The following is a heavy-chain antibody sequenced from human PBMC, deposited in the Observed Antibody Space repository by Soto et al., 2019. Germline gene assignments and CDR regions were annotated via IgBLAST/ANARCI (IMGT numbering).Heavy chain of an antibody. CDR2: VYHTGRT. D-gene: IGHD3-3*01. CDR1: GGSFKSGSYS. CDR3: ARDFAYFDS. V-gene: IGHV4-61*01. J-gene: IGHJ4*02. Sequence: SETLSLTCTVSGGSFKSGSYSWSWIRQPPGKVLEWIGYVYHTGRTSYNPSLKSRVSIXXXXSXKXVXLXXDSVTAADTAVYFCARDFAYFDSWGLGTLVT.